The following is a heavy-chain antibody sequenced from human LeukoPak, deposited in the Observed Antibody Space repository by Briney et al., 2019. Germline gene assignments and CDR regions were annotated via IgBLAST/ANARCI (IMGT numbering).Heavy chain of an antibody. J-gene: IGHJ6*04. D-gene: IGHD3-16*02. V-gene: IGHV1-3*01. CDR3: ARDDYVWGSYHYYGMDV. Sequence: ASVKVSCKASGYTFTSYAMHWVRQAPGQRLEWMGWINAGNGNTKYSQKFQGRVTITRDTSASTAYMELSSLRSEDTAVYYCARDDYVWGSYHYYGMDVWGKGTTVTVPS. CDR1: GYTFTSYA. CDR2: INAGNGNT.